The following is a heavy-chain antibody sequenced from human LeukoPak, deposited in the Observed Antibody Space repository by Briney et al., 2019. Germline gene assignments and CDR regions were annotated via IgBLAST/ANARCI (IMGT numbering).Heavy chain of an antibody. D-gene: IGHD6-19*01. V-gene: IGHV4-34*01. CDR1: GGSFSGYY. CDR3: ARGTDSSGWYYWFDP. Sequence: SETLSLTCAVYGGSFSGYYWSWIRQPPGKGLEWIGEINHSGSTNYNPSLKSRVTISVDTSKNQFSLKLSSVTAADTAVYYCARGTDSSGWYYWFDPWGQGTLVTVPS. J-gene: IGHJ5*02. CDR2: INHSGST.